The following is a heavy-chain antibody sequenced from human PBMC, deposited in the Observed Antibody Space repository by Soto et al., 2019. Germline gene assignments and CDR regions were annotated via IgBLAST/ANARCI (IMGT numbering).Heavy chain of an antibody. J-gene: IGHJ4*01. V-gene: IGHV4-31*03. CDR1: GGSISSGGYY. CDR3: ARGVLQ. CDR2: ISYSGST. Sequence: QVQLQESGPGLVQPSQTLSLTCTVSGGSISSGGYYWSWIRQHPGKGLEWIGYISYSGSTYYNTSLKSRVTISVDTSRNQCSLIVNSVTAADTAVYYCARGVLQWGQGTLVTVSS.